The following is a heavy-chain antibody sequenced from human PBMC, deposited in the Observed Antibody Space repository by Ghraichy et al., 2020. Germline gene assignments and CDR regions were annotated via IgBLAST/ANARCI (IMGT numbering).Heavy chain of an antibody. CDR3: AKAGPYDYGEYYYYYYGMDV. Sequence: GGSLRLSCAASGFTFDDYAMHWVRQAPGKGLEWVSGISWNSGSIGYADSVKGRFTISRDNAKNSLYLQMNSLRAEDTALYYCAKAGPYDYGEYYYYYYGMDVWGQGTTVTVSS. D-gene: IGHD4-17*01. CDR1: GFTFDDYA. CDR2: ISWNSGSI. V-gene: IGHV3-9*01. J-gene: IGHJ6*02.